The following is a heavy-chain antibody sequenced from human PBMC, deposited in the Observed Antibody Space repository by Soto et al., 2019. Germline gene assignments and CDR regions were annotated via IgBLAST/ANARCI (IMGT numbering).Heavy chain of an antibody. CDR3: ARGLRGYCSGGSCYHYYFDY. V-gene: IGHV4-31*03. CDR2: IYYSGST. J-gene: IGHJ4*02. D-gene: IGHD2-15*01. Sequence: ASETLSLPCTVSGGSISSGGYYWSWIRQHPGKGQEWIGYIYYSGSTYYNPSLKSRVTISVDTSKNQFSLKLSSVTAADTAVYYCARGLRGYCSGGSCYHYYFDYWGQGTLVTVSS. CDR1: GGSISSGGYY.